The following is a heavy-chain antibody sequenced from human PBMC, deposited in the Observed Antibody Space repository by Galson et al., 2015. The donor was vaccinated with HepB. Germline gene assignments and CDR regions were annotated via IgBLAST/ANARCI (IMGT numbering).Heavy chain of an antibody. CDR3: ARDYEQQLAHLTWFDP. CDR1: GYTFTSYA. Sequence: SVKVSCKASGYTFTSYAMHWVRQAPGQRLEWMGWINAGNGNTKYSQKFQGRVTITRDTSASTAYMELSSLRSEDTAVYYCARDYEQQLAHLTWFDPWGQGTLVTVSS. J-gene: IGHJ5*02. D-gene: IGHD6-13*01. V-gene: IGHV1-3*01. CDR2: INAGNGNT.